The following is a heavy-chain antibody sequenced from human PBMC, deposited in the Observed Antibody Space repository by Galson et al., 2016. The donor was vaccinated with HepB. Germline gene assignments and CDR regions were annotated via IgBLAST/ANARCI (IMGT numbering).Heavy chain of an antibody. D-gene: IGHD6-19*01. CDR2: INADGTRT. CDR1: GFTFSSKW. Sequence: SLRLSCAASGFTFSSKWMHWVRQAPGKGLVWVSRINADGTRTNYADSVRGRFTISRDNANNTLYLQMKSLRADYTAVYYCARDSGWEDYYGMDVWGQGTTVSVSS. V-gene: IGHV3-74*01. CDR3: ARDSGWEDYYGMDV. J-gene: IGHJ6*02.